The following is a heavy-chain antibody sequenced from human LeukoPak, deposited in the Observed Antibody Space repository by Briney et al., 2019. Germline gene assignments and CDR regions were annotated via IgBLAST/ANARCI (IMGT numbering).Heavy chain of an antibody. CDR2: ISSSSRYI. J-gene: IGHJ3*02. CDR3: AKVLIPDSYYDSTGAHDAFDI. CDR1: GFTFSSYS. Sequence: GGSLRLSCAASGFTFSSYSVNWVRQAPGKGLEWVSSISSSSRYINYADSVKGRFTISRDNAKNSLYLQMNSLRAEDTAVYYCAKVLIPDSYYDSTGAHDAFDIWGQGTMVTVSS. D-gene: IGHD3-22*01. V-gene: IGHV3-21*01.